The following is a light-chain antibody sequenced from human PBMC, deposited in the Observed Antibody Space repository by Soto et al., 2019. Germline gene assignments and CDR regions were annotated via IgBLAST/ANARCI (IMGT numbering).Light chain of an antibody. Sequence: DIQMTQSPSSLSASVGDRVTITCRASQSISSYLNWYQQKPGKAPKLLIYAASSLQSGVPSRFSGSGSGTEFTLTISGLQSDDFAVYYCQQFNNWPPWTFGQGTKVDIK. V-gene: IGKV1-39*01. CDR1: QSISSY. CDR3: QQFNNWPPWT. CDR2: AAS. J-gene: IGKJ1*01.